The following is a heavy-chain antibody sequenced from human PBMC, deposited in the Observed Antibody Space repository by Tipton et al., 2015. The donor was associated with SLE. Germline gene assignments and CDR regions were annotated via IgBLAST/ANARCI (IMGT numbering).Heavy chain of an antibody. V-gene: IGHV4-39*01. CDR1: GGSISSSSYY. Sequence: TLSLTCTVSGGSISSSSYYWGWIRQPPGKGLEWIGSIYYSGSTYYNPSFKSRVTISVDTSKNEFSLKLSSVTAADTAVYYCARRGRDPGPVDYWGQGTLVTVSS. D-gene: IGHD1-14*01. J-gene: IGHJ4*02. CDR2: IYYSGST. CDR3: ARRGRDPGPVDY.